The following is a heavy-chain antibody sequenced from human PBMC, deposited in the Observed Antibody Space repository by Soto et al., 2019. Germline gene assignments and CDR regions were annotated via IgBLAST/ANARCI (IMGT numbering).Heavy chain of an antibody. J-gene: IGHJ3*01. CDR3: ARRARTATTNWGAFDV. Sequence: EVQLLESGGGLVQPGGSLRLSCAASGFTFSSYAMSWVRQAPGKGLEWVSAISGSGGSTYYADSVKGRFTISRDNSRDTLFLQMNSLRADDAAVYYCARRARTATTNWGAFDVWGQGTMVTVSS. CDR2: ISGSGGST. CDR1: GFTFSSYA. V-gene: IGHV3-23*01. D-gene: IGHD1-7*01.